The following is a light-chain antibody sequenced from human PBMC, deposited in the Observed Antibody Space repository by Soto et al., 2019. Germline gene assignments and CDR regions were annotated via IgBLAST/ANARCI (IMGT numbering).Light chain of an antibody. CDR1: QSVNNNY. V-gene: IGKV3-20*01. Sequence: VLTKTPGTLSLSPGERATLSCRASQSVNNNYLAWYQQKPGHSPRLLIYGASIRATAIPDRFSGSGSGTDFTLTISRLEPEDSAVYYCQQHSRSITLGGGTKVDIK. CDR2: GAS. CDR3: QQHSRSIT. J-gene: IGKJ4*01.